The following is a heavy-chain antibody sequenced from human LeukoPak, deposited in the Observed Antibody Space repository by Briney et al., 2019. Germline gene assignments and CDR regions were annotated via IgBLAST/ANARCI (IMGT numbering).Heavy chain of an antibody. J-gene: IGHJ3*02. CDR3: ARAELLGAFDI. CDR2: IYHSGST. CDR1: GYSISSGYY. D-gene: IGHD1-26*01. Sequence: SEALSLTCTVSGYSISSGYYWGWIRQPPGKGLEWIGSIYHSGSTYYNPSLKSRVTISVDTSKNQFSLKLSSVTAADTAVYYCARAELLGAFDIWGQGTMVTVSS. V-gene: IGHV4-38-2*02.